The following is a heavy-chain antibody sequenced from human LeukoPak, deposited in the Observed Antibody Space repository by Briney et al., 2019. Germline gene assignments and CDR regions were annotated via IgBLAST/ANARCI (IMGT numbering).Heavy chain of an antibody. V-gene: IGHV4-39*07. D-gene: IGHD2-8*01. CDR1: GGSISLYY. CDR3: ARTPLRYCTNGVCYLSYFDY. CDR2: IYYSGST. Sequence: KTSETLSLTCSVSGGSISLYYWSWIRQPPGKGLEWIGSIYYSGSTYYNPSLKSRVTISVDTSKNQFSLKLSSVTAADTAVYYCARTPLRYCTNGVCYLSYFDYWGQGTLVTVSS. J-gene: IGHJ4*02.